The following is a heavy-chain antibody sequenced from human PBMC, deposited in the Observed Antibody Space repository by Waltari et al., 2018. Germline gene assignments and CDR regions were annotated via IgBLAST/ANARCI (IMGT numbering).Heavy chain of an antibody. CDR1: GGTFSSYA. CDR2: IIPIFGTA. J-gene: IGHJ4*02. CDR3: ASLMITFGGVIVNYYCDY. Sequence: QVQLVQSGAEVKKPGSSVKVSCKASGGTFSSYAISWVRQAPGQGLEWRGGIIPIFGTAKTAQKFQGRGTSNMDESTSPAYMELSSLGAEDTAVYYGASLMITFGGVIVNYYCDYWGQGTLVTVSS. D-gene: IGHD3-16*02. V-gene: IGHV1-69*05.